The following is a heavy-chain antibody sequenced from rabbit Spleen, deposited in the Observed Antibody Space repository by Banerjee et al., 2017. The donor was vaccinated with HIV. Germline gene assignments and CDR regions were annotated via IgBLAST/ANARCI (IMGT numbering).Heavy chain of an antibody. J-gene: IGHJ4*01. CDR3: ARDLAGVIGWNLNL. CDR1: GFDFSSYY. Sequence: QEQLVESGGGLVQPGGSLKLSCKASGFDFSSYYMNWVRQAPGKGLEWIGYIDPVFGITYYANWVNGRFSISRENAQNTVFLQMTSLTAADTATYFCARDLAGVIGWNLNLWGPGTLVPVS. CDR2: IDPVFGIT. V-gene: IGHV1S47*01. D-gene: IGHD4-1*01.